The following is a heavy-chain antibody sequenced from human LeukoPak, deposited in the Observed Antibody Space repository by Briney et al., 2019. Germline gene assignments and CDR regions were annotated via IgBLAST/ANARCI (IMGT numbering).Heavy chain of an antibody. D-gene: IGHD4-23*01. J-gene: IGHJ5*02. CDR3: ARGPDSGYAWNYGGNFRWFDP. CDR1: GFTFSSYS. CDR2: ISSSSNTI. Sequence: PGGSLRLSCAASGFTFSSYSMNWVRQAPGKGLEWVSYISSSSNTIYYADSVKGRFTISRDNAKNSLYLQMNSLRAEDTAVYYCARGPDSGYAWNYGGNFRWFDPWGQGTLVTVSS. V-gene: IGHV3-48*04.